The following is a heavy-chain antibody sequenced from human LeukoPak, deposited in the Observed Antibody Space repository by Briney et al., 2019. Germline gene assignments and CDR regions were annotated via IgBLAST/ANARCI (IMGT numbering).Heavy chain of an antibody. CDR2: IYDSETT. Sequence: PSETLSLTCTVSGGSISSSYWSWIRKPPGKGLEWIASIYDSETTKYNPSLRSRATISSDTSKNQFSLKLSSVTAADTAVYYCARQAYSSGWYTAAYWGQGTLVTVSS. J-gene: IGHJ4*02. D-gene: IGHD6-19*01. V-gene: IGHV4-59*08. CDR1: GGSISSSY. CDR3: ARQAYSSGWYTAAY.